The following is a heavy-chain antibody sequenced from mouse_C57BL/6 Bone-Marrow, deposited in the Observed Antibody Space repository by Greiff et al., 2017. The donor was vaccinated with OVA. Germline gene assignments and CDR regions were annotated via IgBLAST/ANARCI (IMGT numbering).Heavy chain of an antibody. V-gene: IGHV5-9-1*02. CDR2: ISSGGDYI. D-gene: IGHD1-1*01. CDR1: GFTFSSYA. Sequence: EVKLVESGEGLVKPGGSLKLSCAASGFTFSSYAMSWVRQTPEKRLEWVAYISSGGDYIYYADTVKGLFTISRNNAWNTLYLQMSRLKSEDTAMYYCTRAAFYYYGSSYDYFDYWGQGTTLTVSS. CDR3: TRAAFYYYGSSYDYFDY. J-gene: IGHJ2*01.